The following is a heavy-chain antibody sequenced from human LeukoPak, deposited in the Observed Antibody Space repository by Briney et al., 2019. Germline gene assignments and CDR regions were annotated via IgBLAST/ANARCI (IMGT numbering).Heavy chain of an antibody. D-gene: IGHD3-10*01. CDR2: ISSSSSTI. CDR3: ARDMVRGVSGAFDI. J-gene: IGHJ3*02. V-gene: IGHV3-48*04. Sequence: LGLWWKTAGFALSRYSMNWVSKDKGKGLEWVSYISSSSSTIYYADSVKGRFTISRDNAKNSLYLQMNSLRAEDTAVYYCARDMVRGVSGAFDIWGQGTMVTVSS. CDR1: GFALSRYS.